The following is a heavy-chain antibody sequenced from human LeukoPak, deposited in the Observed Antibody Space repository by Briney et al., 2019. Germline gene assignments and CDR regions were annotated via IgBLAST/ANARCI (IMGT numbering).Heavy chain of an antibody. Sequence: ASVKVSCKASGYTLTGYYMHWVRQAPGQGLEWMGWINPNSGGTNYAQKFQGRVTMTTDTSMSTAYMELSRLTSDDTAVYYCARVRELWLEAFDYWGQGTLVTVSS. CDR3: ARVRELWLEAFDY. J-gene: IGHJ4*02. CDR2: INPNSGGT. D-gene: IGHD5-18*01. CDR1: GYTLTGYY. V-gene: IGHV1-2*02.